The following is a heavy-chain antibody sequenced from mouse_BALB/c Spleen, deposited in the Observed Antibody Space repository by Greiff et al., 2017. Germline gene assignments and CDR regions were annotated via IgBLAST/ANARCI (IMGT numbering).Heavy chain of an antibody. Sequence: VKLQESGPGLVAPSQSLSITCTVSGFSLTSYGVHWVRQPPGKGLEWLGVIWAGGSTNYNSALMSRLSISKDNSKSQVFLKMNSLQTDDTAMYYCARGEQLGPFVYWGQGTLVTVSA. V-gene: IGHV2-9*02. CDR1: GFSLTSYG. CDR3: ARGEQLGPFVY. J-gene: IGHJ3*01. D-gene: IGHD3-1*01. CDR2: IWAGGST.